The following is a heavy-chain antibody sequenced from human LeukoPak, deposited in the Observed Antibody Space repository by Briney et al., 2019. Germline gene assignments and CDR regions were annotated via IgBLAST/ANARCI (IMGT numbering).Heavy chain of an antibody. D-gene: IGHD3-22*01. CDR1: GGSINGYY. J-gene: IGHJ4*02. V-gene: IGHV4-59*01. Sequence: PSETLSLTCTVSGGSINGYYWCWIRQPPGKGLEWIGYIRYSGTTNYSPSLKSRATISVDTSKNQFSLNLISVTAADTAIYYCARVSSGGYFHTYYFDYWGQRTLVTVSS. CDR3: ARVSSGGYFHTYYFDY. CDR2: IRYSGTT.